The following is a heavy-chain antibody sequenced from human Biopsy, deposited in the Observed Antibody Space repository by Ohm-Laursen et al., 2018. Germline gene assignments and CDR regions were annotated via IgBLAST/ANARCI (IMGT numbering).Heavy chain of an antibody. J-gene: IGHJ6*02. CDR2: IYYDGIT. CDR3: ARVAGGYAYYYGMDV. CDR1: GYSVTNDYY. Sequence: SDTLSLTCAVSGYSVTNDYYWGWIRQPPGKGLEWIGNIYYDGITYYNPSHKSRVAMSVDTPENHFSLRLTSVTAADTAVYYCARVAGGYAYYYGMDVWGQGTTVIVSS. V-gene: IGHV4-38-2*01. D-gene: IGHD5-12*01.